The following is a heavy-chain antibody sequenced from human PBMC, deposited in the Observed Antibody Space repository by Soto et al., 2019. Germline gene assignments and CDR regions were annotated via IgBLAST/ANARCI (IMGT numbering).Heavy chain of an antibody. Sequence: EASVKVSCKASGCTFTTYGFSWVRQAPGQGLECVGWISASNGNTHYSQKFQGRVTMTTDTSTSTAYMELRSLTSGDTAVYYCASEPIYYNDGSGYYPLGYWGQGTLVTVSS. J-gene: IGHJ4*02. CDR3: ASEPIYYNDGSGYYPLGY. V-gene: IGHV1-18*04. CDR1: GCTFTTYG. D-gene: IGHD3-22*01. CDR2: ISASNGNT.